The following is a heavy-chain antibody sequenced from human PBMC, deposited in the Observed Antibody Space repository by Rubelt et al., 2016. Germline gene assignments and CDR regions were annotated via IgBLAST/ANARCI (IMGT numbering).Heavy chain of an antibody. CDR3: ARAEGDFWSGYTAFDI. Sequence: WIGEINHSGSTNYNPSLKSRVTISVDTSKNQFSLKLSSVTAADTAVYYCARAEGDFWSGYTAFDIWGQGTMVTVSS. CDR2: INHSGST. J-gene: IGHJ3*02. D-gene: IGHD3-3*01. V-gene: IGHV4-34*01.